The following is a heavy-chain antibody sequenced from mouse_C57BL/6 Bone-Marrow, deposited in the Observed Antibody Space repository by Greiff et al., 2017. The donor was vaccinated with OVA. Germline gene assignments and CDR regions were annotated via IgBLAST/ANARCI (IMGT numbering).Heavy chain of an antibody. J-gene: IGHJ4*01. V-gene: IGHV1-61*01. CDR2: IYPSDSET. D-gene: IGHD3-3*01. CDR3: AREKALGYAMDY. CDR1: GYTFTSYW. Sequence: VQLQQPGAELVRPGSSVKLSCKASGYTFTSYWMDWVKQRPGQGLEWIGNIYPSDSETHYNQKFKDKATLTVDKSSSTAYMQLSSLTSEDSAVDYCAREKALGYAMDYWGQGTSVTVSS.